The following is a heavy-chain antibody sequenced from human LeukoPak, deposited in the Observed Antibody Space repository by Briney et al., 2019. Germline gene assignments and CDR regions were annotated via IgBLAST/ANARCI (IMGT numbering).Heavy chain of an antibody. V-gene: IGHV3-23*01. CDR1: GFTFDSSA. CDR3: AKRAPYFDH. Sequence: GGSLRLSCAGSGFTFDSSAMSWVRQAPGKGLEWGSTISGSGGSTYFADSVKGRFTMSRDNSKNTLYLQMNSLRAEDTAVYYCAKRAPYFDHWGQGTLVTVSS. CDR2: ISGSGGST. J-gene: IGHJ4*02.